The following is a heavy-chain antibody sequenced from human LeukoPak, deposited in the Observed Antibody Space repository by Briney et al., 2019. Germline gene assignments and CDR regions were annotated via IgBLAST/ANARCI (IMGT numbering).Heavy chain of an antibody. J-gene: IGHJ4*02. CDR3: AKGSSIAVAGTGPFDY. D-gene: IGHD6-19*01. V-gene: IGHV3-23*01. CDR2: ISGSGGST. CDR1: GFTFSSYA. Sequence: GGSLRLSCAASGFTFSSYAMSWVRQAPGKGLEWVSAISGSGGSTYYADSVKGRFTISRDNSKNTLYLQMNSLRAEDTAVYYCAKGSSIAVAGTGPFDYWGQGTLVTVSS.